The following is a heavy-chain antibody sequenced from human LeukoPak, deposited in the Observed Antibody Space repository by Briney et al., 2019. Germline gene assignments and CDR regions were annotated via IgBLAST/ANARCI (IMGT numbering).Heavy chain of an antibody. CDR2: IGTAGDT. V-gene: IGHV3-13*01. CDR1: GFTFSSYD. CDR3: AREICIGGSCYFWFDP. J-gene: IGHJ5*02. D-gene: IGHD2-15*01. Sequence: GGSLRLSCAASGFTFSSYDMHWVRQATGKGLEWVSAIGTAGDTYYPGSVKGRFTISRENAKNSLYLQMNSLRAGDTAVYYCAREICIGGSCYFWFDPWGQGTLVTVSS.